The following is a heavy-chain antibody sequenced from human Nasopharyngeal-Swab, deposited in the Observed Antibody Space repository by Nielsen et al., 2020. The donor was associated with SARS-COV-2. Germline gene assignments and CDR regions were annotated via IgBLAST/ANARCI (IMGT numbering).Heavy chain of an antibody. D-gene: IGHD3-3*01. CDR1: GGSISSYY. CDR2: IYTSGST. Sequence: SETLSLTCAVYGGSISSYYWSWIRQPAGKGLEWIGRIYTSGSTNYNPSLKSRVTMSVDTSKNQFSLKLSSVTAADTAVYYCARDGADFWSGMGFDYWGQGTLVTVSS. J-gene: IGHJ4*02. V-gene: IGHV4-4*07. CDR3: ARDGADFWSGMGFDY.